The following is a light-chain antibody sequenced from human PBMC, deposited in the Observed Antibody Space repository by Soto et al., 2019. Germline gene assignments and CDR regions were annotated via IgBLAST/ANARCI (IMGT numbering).Light chain of an antibody. CDR3: GTWDSSLSAGRYV. J-gene: IGLJ1*01. CDR1: SSNIGNNY. CDR2: DNN. Sequence: QSLLTQPPSVSAAPGQKVTISCSGSSSNIGNNYVSWYQQLPGTAPKLLIYDNNKRPSGIPDRFSGSKSGTSATLGITGLQTGDEADYYCGTWDSSLSAGRYVFGTGTKVTVL. V-gene: IGLV1-51*01.